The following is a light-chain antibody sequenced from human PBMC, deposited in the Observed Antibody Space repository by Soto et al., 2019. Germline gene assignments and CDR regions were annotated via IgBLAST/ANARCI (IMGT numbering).Light chain of an antibody. CDR3: QQYGSALLIT. CDR2: GVS. V-gene: IGKV3-20*01. Sequence: EIVLTQSPGTLSLSPGQRATLSCRASQRLSASDIAWYQQKPGQAPKFLIYGVSSRATGIPDRFSGSGSGTDFTRTISRLEPEDFAVYHGQQYGSALLITFGQGTRLEI. CDR1: QRLSASD. J-gene: IGKJ5*01.